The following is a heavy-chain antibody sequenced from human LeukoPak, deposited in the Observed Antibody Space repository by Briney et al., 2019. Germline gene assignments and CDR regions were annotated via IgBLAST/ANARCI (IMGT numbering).Heavy chain of an antibody. J-gene: IGHJ4*02. V-gene: IGHV3-30*02. CDR3: ATRAFSSTTYGFGF. D-gene: IGHD3-16*01. Sequence: GGSLRLSCAASGFTFSSFSMHWVSQAPDKGREWVAFIRSDGSDKYYADSLKGRFTISRDNSKNTLYLQLNNLRTEDTAVYHCATRAFSSTTYGFGFWGQGTLVTVSS. CDR2: IRSDGSDK. CDR1: GFTFSSFS.